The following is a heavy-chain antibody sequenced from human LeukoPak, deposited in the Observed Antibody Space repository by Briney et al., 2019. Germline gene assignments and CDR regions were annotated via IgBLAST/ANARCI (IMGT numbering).Heavy chain of an antibody. J-gene: IGHJ4*02. CDR1: GFTFSDHY. D-gene: IGHD5-18*01. CDR2: SRNRVNSYTT. Sequence: GRSLRLSCATSGFTFSDHYMDWVRQAPGKGLEWVGRSRNRVNSYTTEYAASVRGRFTLSREDSENSLYLQMNSLKTEDTAVYHCARADSSGYMDYWGRGTLVTVSS. V-gene: IGHV3-72*01. CDR3: ARADSSGYMDY.